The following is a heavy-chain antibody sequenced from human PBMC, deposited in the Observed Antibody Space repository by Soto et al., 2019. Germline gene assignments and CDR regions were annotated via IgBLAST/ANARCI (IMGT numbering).Heavy chain of an antibody. CDR3: ATMDIVATIGNYGMDV. J-gene: IGHJ6*02. D-gene: IGHD5-12*01. CDR2: IYPGDSDT. V-gene: IGHV5-51*01. Sequence: ESLKISCKGSGYSFTSYWIGWVRQMPGKGLEWMGIIYPGDSDTRYSPSFQGQVTISADKSISTAYLQWSSLKASDTAMYYCATMDIVATIGNYGMDVWGQGTTVTVSS. CDR1: GYSFTSYW.